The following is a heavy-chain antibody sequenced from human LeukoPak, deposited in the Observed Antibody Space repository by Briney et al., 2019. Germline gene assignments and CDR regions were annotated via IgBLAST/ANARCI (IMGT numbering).Heavy chain of an antibody. J-gene: IGHJ4*02. CDR3: ASKVTTGY. D-gene: IGHD4-17*01. V-gene: IGHV3-66*01. CDR1: GFTVNSNY. CDR2: IYSGGTT. Sequence: GGSLRLSCVVSGFTVNSNYMSWVRQAPGKGLEWVSVIYSGGTTNYADSVKGRFIVYRDDSKNTLYLQMNSLRVEDTAAYYCASKVTTGYWGQGTLVTVSS.